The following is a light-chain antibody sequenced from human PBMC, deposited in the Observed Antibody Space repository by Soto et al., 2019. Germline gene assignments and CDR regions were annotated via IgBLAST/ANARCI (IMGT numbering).Light chain of an antibody. CDR3: QQYCSSQT. Sequence: EIVLTQSPGTLSLSPGERATLSCRASQSVSSSYLAWYQQKPGQAPRLLIYGASSRATGIPGRFSGSGSGSDFTLTISRLEPEDFPVYECQQYCSSQTFGEGTKVEIK. CDR2: GAS. V-gene: IGKV3-20*01. J-gene: IGKJ1*01. CDR1: QSVSSSY.